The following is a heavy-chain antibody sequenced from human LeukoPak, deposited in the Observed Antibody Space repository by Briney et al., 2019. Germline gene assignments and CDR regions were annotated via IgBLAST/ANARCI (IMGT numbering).Heavy chain of an antibody. CDR3: TRDSGADGRYFDL. Sequence: GGSLRLSCAASGFTFNSYLMSWVRQAPGKGLVWVSRIDGDRATTSYEDSVKGRFTISRDNANNMVYLEMNSLRVEDTAVYYCTRDSGADGRYFDLWGRGTLVTVSS. V-gene: IGHV3-74*01. CDR2: IDGDRATT. D-gene: IGHD7-27*01. CDR1: GFTFNSYL. J-gene: IGHJ2*01.